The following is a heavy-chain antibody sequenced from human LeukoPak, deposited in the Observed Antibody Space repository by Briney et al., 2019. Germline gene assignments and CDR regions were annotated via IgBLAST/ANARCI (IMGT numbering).Heavy chain of an antibody. J-gene: IGHJ4*02. CDR3: AKAPVTTCSGAYCYPFDY. D-gene: IGHD2-15*01. CDR2: ISVSSNT. CDR1: GFRFNTFW. Sequence: GGSLRLSCAASGFRFNTFWMSWVRQGPGKGLERVSAISVSSNTYHADSVKGRFTISRDSSKNTLYLQMNSLRAGDAAVYYCAKAPVTTCSGAYCYPFDYWSQGTLVTVSS. V-gene: IGHV3-23*01.